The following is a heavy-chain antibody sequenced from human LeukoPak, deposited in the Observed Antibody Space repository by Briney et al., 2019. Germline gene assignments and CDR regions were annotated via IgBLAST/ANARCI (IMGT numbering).Heavy chain of an antibody. V-gene: IGHV3-7*02. CDR3: ARGAYYYDSSGYWDQIYFDY. CDR2: KKEEGSEK. D-gene: IGHD3-22*01. Sequence: GSLRLSLASSGFTLSCHWIGWVRPASGKGPEWVANKKEEGSEKYYVDSVKGRFTISRDNAKNSLYLQMNSLRAEDTAVYYCARGAYYYDSSGYWDQIYFDYWGQGTLVTVSS. CDR1: GFTLSCHW. J-gene: IGHJ4*02.